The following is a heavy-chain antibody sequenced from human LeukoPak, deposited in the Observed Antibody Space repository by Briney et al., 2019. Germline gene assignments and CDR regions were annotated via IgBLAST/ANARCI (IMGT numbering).Heavy chain of an antibody. CDR3: ARAGSSTIDY. J-gene: IGHJ4*02. D-gene: IGHD2-2*01. CDR2: INHSGST. V-gene: IGHV4-34*01. Sequence: PGGSLRLSCEGSAFIFSGHWMNWVRQPPGKGLEWIGEINHSGSTNYNPSLKSRVTISVDTSKNQFSLKLSSVTAADTAVYYCARAGSSTIDYWGQGTLVTVSS. CDR1: AFIFSGHW.